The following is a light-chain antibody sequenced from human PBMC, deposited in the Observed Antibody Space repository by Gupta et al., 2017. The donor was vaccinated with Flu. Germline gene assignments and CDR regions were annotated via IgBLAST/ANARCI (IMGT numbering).Light chain of an antibody. CDR1: SSDIGSYNF. J-gene: IGLJ1*01. CDR2: EVN. V-gene: IGLV2-14*01. Sequence: SITISCTGTSSDIGSYNFVSWYRQNPGQAPQLIIYEVNNRPSGVSYRFSGSKSGYTASLTISGLRVEDESDYYCNSYASSNTRVFGTGTKVIVL. CDR3: NSYASSNTRV.